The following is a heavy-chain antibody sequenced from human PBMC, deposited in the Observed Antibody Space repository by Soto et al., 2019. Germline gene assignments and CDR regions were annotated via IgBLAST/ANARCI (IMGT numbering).Heavy chain of an antibody. CDR1: GYIFVNSG. CDR2: ISPYSGNT. D-gene: IGHD5-12*01. J-gene: IGHJ6*02. Sequence: QVQLVQSGDEVRKPGSSVKVSCKASGYIFVNSGIDWVRQATGEGLEWMGWISPYSGNTQYASKVQGRLTMTTDTSTSTAYRDLRSITSADTAVYYCEMVDNYGPTTPEDFWGQGNTFTVSS. CDR3: EMVDNYGPTTPEDF. V-gene: IGHV1-18*01.